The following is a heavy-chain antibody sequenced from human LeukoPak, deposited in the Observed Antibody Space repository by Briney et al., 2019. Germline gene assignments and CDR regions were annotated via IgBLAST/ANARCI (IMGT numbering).Heavy chain of an antibody. D-gene: IGHD2-2*01. Sequence: GGSLRLSCAASGFTFSDYYMSWIRQAPGKGLEWVSAISGSGGNTYYADSVKGRFTISRDNSKNSLYLQMNSLRAEDTAVYYCAKDRYCTSTSCQLDYWGQGALVTVSS. CDR3: AKDRYCTSTSCQLDY. J-gene: IGHJ4*02. CDR2: ISGSGGNT. V-gene: IGHV3-23*01. CDR1: GFTFSDYY.